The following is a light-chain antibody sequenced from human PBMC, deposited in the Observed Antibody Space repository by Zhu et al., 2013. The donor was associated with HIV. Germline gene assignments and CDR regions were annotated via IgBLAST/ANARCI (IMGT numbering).Light chain of an antibody. V-gene: IGKV1-5*01. J-gene: IGKJ1*01. CDR3: QQYNGYSWT. CDR1: QSIGSW. CDR2: AAS. Sequence: DIQMTQSPSTLSASVGDRVTITCRASQSIGSWLAWYQQKPGKAPKLLIYAASSLQGGVPSRFSGSGSGTEFTLTITSLQPDDFGAYYCQQYNGYSWTFGQGTKVEIK.